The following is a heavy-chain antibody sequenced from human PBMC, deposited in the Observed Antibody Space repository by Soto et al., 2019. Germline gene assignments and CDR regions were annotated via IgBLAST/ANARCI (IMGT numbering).Heavy chain of an antibody. J-gene: IGHJ4*02. Sequence: ASVKVSCKVSGYTLTELSMHWVRQAPGKGLEWMGGFDPEDGETIYAQKFQGRVTMTEDTSTDTAYMELSSLRSEDTAVYYCATAIYCSGGSSYYYIDYWGQGTLVTVSS. D-gene: IGHD2-15*01. CDR3: ATAIYCSGGSSYYYIDY. CDR1: GYTLTELS. V-gene: IGHV1-24*01. CDR2: FDPEDGET.